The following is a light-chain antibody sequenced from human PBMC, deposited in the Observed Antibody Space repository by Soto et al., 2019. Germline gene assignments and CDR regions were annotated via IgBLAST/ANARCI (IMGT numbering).Light chain of an antibody. Sequence: DIQMTQSPSTLSASIGDRVTITCRASQGISNWLAWYQQKPGKAPKLLIYAASSLQSGVPSRFRGSGSGTEFTLSITSLQSDDFSTYFCQSYNTYSVTFGGGTKLEIK. CDR3: QSYNTYSVT. V-gene: IGKV1-5*01. CDR2: AAS. J-gene: IGKJ4*01. CDR1: QGISNW.